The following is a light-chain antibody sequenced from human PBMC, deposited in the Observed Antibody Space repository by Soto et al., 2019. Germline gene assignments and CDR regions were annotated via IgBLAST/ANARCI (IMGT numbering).Light chain of an antibody. Sequence: SYELTQPPSVSVAPGQTARVTCGGNNIGSKSVHWYQQKPGQAPILVVYDDSVRPSGIPERFSGSNSGNTATLTISRVKAGDEADYYCQVWDSSSDHYVFGTGTKVTVL. CDR1: NIGSKS. J-gene: IGLJ1*01. CDR2: DDS. CDR3: QVWDSSSDHYV. V-gene: IGLV3-21*02.